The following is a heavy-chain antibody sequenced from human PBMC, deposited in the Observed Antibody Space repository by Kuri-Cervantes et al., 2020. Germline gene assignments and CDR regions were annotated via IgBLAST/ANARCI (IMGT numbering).Heavy chain of an antibody. J-gene: IGHJ6*02. CDR1: GLTLSDAW. CDR3: ARLATVTITLALSGGMDV. CDR2: IYPGDSDT. Sequence: GESLKISCAASGLTLSDAWIGWVRQMPGKGLEWMGIIYPGDSDTRYSPSFQGQVTISADKSISTAYLQWSSLKASDTAMYYCARLATVTITLALSGGMDVWGQGTTVTVSS. D-gene: IGHD4-17*01. V-gene: IGHV5-51*01.